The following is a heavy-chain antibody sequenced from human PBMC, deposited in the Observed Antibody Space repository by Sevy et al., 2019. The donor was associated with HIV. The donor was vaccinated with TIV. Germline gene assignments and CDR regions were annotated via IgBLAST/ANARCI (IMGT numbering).Heavy chain of an antibody. D-gene: IGHD3-22*01. CDR2: INPNSGGT. V-gene: IGHV1-2*02. Sequence: ASVKVSCKASGYTFTGYYMHWVRQAPGQGLEWMGWINPNSGGTNYAQKFQGRVTMTRDTSISTAYMELRRLRSDDTAVYYCARTPNDSGEYYFDYWGQGTLVTVSS. J-gene: IGHJ4*02. CDR1: GYTFTGYY. CDR3: ARTPNDSGEYYFDY.